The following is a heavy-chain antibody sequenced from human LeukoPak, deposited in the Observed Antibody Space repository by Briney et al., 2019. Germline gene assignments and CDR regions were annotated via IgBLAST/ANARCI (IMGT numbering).Heavy chain of an antibody. J-gene: IGHJ4*02. CDR3: ARDHLGPPPNETTYSNYGDCEVDY. Sequence: SETLSLTCAVYGGSFSGYYWSWIRQPPGKGLEWIGEINHSGSTNYNPSLKSRVTISVDTSKNQFPLKLSSVTAADTAVYYCARDHLGPPPNETTYSNYGDCEVDYWGQGTLVTVSS. CDR1: GGSFSGYY. V-gene: IGHV4-34*01. D-gene: IGHD4-11*01. CDR2: INHSGST.